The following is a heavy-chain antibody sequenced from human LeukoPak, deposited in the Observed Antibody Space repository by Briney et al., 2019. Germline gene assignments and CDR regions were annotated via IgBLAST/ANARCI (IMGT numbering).Heavy chain of an antibody. Sequence: PGGSLRLSCAASGVTVSSNYISWVRQAPGKGLEWVAFIRYDGSNKYYADSVKGRFTISRDNSKNTLYLQMNSLRAEDTAVYYCAKGGQSGSYYYYYYYMDVWGKGTTVTVSS. V-gene: IGHV3-30*02. J-gene: IGHJ6*03. D-gene: IGHD3-10*01. CDR1: GVTVSSNY. CDR3: AKGGQSGSYYYYYYYMDV. CDR2: IRYDGSNK.